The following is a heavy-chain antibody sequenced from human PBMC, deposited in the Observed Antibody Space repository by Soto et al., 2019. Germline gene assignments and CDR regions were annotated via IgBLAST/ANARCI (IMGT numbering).Heavy chain of an antibody. CDR3: ARSYYDSTGFAVDP. V-gene: IGHV4-59*02. Sequence: SETLSLTCTVSGASVSTGYWSWIRQPPGKGLEWIGFMYFGGSFNYNPSLTSRATISVETSKNQFSMKMTSVTAADTAVYYCARSYYDSTGFAVDPWGQVNPVTVSS. J-gene: IGHJ5*02. CDR1: GASVSTGY. D-gene: IGHD3-22*01. CDR2: MYFGGSF.